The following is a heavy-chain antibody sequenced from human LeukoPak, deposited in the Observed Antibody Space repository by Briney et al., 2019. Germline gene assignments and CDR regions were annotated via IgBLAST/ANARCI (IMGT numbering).Heavy chain of an antibody. CDR1: GYSFTSSW. CDR3: ARLGTAVVARYFDY. D-gene: IGHD5-18*01. CDR2: IYPGDSDT. J-gene: IGHJ4*02. Sequence: GESRKIPCRVFGYSFTSSWIAWLRLLPGKGLEWMGSIYPGDSDTRYSPSFQGQVTISADKSISTAYLQWRGLRASGIAMYYCARLGTAVVARYFDYWGRGTLVTVSS. V-gene: IGHV5-51*01.